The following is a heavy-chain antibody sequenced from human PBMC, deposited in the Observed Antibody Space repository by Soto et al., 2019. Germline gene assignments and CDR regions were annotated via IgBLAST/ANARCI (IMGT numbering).Heavy chain of an antibody. V-gene: IGHV3-30-3*01. Sequence: QVQLVESGGGVVQPARSLRLSCAASGFTFSSYAMHCVRQAPGEGLERVAVISYDGSNKYYADSVKGRFTISRDNSKNKLYLQMNSLRAEDTAVYYCARYLLVPAAMRGGMDVWGQGTTVTVSS. CDR3: ARYLLVPAAMRGGMDV. J-gene: IGHJ6*02. CDR2: ISYDGSNK. CDR1: GFTFSSYA. D-gene: IGHD2-2*01.